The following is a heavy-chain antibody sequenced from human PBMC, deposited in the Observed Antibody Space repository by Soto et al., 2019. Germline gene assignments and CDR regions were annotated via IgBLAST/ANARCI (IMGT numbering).Heavy chain of an antibody. J-gene: IGHJ4*02. CDR1: GFTFSGSA. V-gene: IGHV3-73*01. CDR3: TRHSEVAAAGTSRFDY. D-gene: IGHD6-13*01. CDR2: IRSKANSYGK. Sequence: GGSLRLSCAASGFTFSGSAMHWVRQASGKGLEWVGRIRSKANSYGKAYAAWVKGRFTISRDDSKNTAYLQMNSLKTEDTAVYYCTRHSEVAAAGTSRFDYWGQGTLVTVSS.